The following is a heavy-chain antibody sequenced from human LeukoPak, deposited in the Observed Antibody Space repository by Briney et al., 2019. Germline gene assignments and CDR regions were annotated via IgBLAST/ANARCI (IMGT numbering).Heavy chain of an antibody. CDR2: ISAYNGNT. CDR3: ARSYPRLPIDY. J-gene: IGHJ4*02. CDR1: GYTFTSYG. V-gene: IGHV1-18*01. Sequence: ASVEVSCKASGYTFTSYGISWVRQAPGQGPEWMGWISAYNGNTNYAQKLQGRVTMTTDTSTSTAYMELRSLRSEDTAVYYCARSYPRLPIDYWGQGTLVTVSS.